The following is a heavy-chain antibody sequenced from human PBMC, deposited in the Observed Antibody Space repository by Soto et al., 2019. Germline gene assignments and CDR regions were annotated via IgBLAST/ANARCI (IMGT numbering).Heavy chain of an antibody. CDR2: IYYSGST. CDR3: ARESPPRSGYSYGTPHYYGMDV. D-gene: IGHD5-18*01. V-gene: IGHV4-31*03. Sequence: QVQLQESGPGLVKPSQTLSLTCTVSGGSISSGGYYWSWIRQHPGKGLEWIGYIYYSGSTYYNPSLTSRVTISVDTSKNQFSLKLSSVTAADTAAYYCARESPPRSGYSYGTPHYYGMDVWGQGTTVTVSS. J-gene: IGHJ6*02. CDR1: GGSISSGGYY.